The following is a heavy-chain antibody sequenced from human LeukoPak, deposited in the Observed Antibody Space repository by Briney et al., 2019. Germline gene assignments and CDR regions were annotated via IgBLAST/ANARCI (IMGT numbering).Heavy chain of an antibody. CDR1: GFTISSYE. J-gene: IGHJ3*02. CDR2: ISSSGSTI. Sequence: GGSLRLSCAASGFTISSYEMNWVRQAPGKGLEWVSYISSSGSTIYYADSVKGRFTISRDNAKNSLYLQMNSLRAEDTAVYYCATSRRSSSWYPHDAFDIWGQGTMVTVSS. CDR3: ATSRRSSSWYPHDAFDI. V-gene: IGHV3-48*03. D-gene: IGHD6-13*01.